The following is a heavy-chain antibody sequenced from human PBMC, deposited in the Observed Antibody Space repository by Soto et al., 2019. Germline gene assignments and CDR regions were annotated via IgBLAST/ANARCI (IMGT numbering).Heavy chain of an antibody. V-gene: IGHV5-51*01. D-gene: IGHD1-1*01. CDR1: GYNFHNYD. Sequence: EVQLVQSGAEVKKPGESLRISCQASGYNFHNYDIAWVRQVPGKGLEWMGMILPRNSETTYSPSFQGQVTISADKSITTAYLQWTRLRASDTARYYCARRTFKAGVRRPYYLDFWGQGTLITVSS. J-gene: IGHJ4*02. CDR3: ARRTFKAGVRRPYYLDF. CDR2: ILPRNSET.